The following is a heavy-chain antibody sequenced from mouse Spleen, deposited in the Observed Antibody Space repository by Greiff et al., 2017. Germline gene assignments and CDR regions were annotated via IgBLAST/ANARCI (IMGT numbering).Heavy chain of an antibody. CDR3: ARGDFYYGLYYAMDY. CDR1: GYSITSGYY. J-gene: IGHJ4*01. V-gene: IGHV3-6*02. Sequence: EVQLQQSGPGLVKPSQSLSLTCSVTGYSITSGYYWNWIRQFPGNKLEWMGYISYDGSNNYNPSLKNRISITRDTSKNQFFLKLNSVTTEDTATYYCARGDFYYGLYYAMDYWGQGTSVTVSS. CDR2: ISYDGSN. D-gene: IGHD1-1*01.